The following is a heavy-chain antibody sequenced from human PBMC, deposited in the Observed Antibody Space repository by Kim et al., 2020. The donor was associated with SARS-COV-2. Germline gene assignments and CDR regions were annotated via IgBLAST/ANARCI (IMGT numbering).Heavy chain of an antibody. J-gene: IGHJ4*02. Sequence: GGSLRLSCAASGFTFSSYAMSWVRQAPGKGLEWVSAITGNGGSTNHADSVKGRFTISRDNSKKGLYLQMNSLRAEDTAVYYCTKRGGVTSSWDDYLGQGT. CDR3: TKRGGVTSSWDDY. CDR2: ITGNGGST. CDR1: GFTFSSYA. V-gene: IGHV3-23*01. D-gene: IGHD6-13*01.